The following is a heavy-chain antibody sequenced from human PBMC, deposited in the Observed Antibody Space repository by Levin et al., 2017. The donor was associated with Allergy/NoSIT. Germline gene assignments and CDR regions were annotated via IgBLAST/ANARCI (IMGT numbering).Heavy chain of an antibody. D-gene: IGHD1-1*01. CDR1: GFTFGDYA. Sequence: PGGSLRLSCTASGFTFGDYAMSWFRQAPGKGLEWVGFIRSKAYGGTTEYAASVKGRFTISRDDSKSIAYLQMNSLKTEDTAVYYCTRAGSKPLSASDAFDIWGQGTMVTVSS. J-gene: IGHJ3*02. V-gene: IGHV3-49*03. CDR2: IRSKAYGGTT. CDR3: TRAGSKPLSASDAFDI.